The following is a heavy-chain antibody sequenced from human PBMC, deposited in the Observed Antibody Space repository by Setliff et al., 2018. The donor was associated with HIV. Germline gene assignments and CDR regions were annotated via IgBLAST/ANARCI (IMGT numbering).Heavy chain of an antibody. CDR3: ARGPHESLDRGAKDRGDY. CDR2: FDPEDGNT. V-gene: IGHV1-24*01. J-gene: IGHJ4*01. Sequence: GASVKVSCKLSGYTLTELSRHWGRQAPGEGLEWMGGFDPEDGNTGYAQKFQGRLTMTRNTSISTAYMELSSLRSEDTAVYYCARGPHESLDRGAKDRGDYWGHGTLVTVSS. D-gene: IGHD1-26*01. CDR1: GYTLTELS.